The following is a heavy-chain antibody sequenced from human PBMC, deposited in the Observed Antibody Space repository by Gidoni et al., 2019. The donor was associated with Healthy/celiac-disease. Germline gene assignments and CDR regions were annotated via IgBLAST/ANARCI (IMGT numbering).Heavy chain of an antibody. CDR1: GGSIRRSSYY. CDR3: ARHVGLLKYIVVVTAIPYYFDY. Sequence: QLQLQESGPGLVKPSETLSLTCTVTGGSIRRSSYYWGWIRQPPGKGLEWIGSIYYSGSTYYNPSLKSRVTISVDTSKNQFSLKLSSVTAADTAVYYCARHVGLLKYIVVVTAIPYYFDYWGQGTLVTVSS. J-gene: IGHJ4*02. V-gene: IGHV4-39*01. D-gene: IGHD2-21*02. CDR2: IYYSGST.